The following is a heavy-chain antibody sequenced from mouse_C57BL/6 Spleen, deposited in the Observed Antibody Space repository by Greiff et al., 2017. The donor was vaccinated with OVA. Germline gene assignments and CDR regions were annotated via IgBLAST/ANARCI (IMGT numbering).Heavy chain of an antibody. D-gene: IGHD1-1*01. Sequence: EVQRVESGPGLVKPSQSLSLTCSVTGYSITSGYYWNWIRQFPGNKLEWMGYISYDGSNNYNPSLKNRISITRDTSKNQFFLKLNSVTTEDTATYYCARGEGYYGSSYGDAMDYWGQGTSVTVSS. CDR2: ISYDGSN. CDR3: ARGEGYYGSSYGDAMDY. V-gene: IGHV3-6*01. CDR1: GYSITSGYY. J-gene: IGHJ4*01.